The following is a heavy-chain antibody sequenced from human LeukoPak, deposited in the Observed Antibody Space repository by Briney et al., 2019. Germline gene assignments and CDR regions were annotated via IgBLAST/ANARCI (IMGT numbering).Heavy chain of an antibody. V-gene: IGHV3-23*01. Sequence: GGSLRLSCAASGFTFSNYAMSWVRQAPGKGLEWVSAISGSGATTYYADSVKGRFTISRDNSKNTLYLQMNSLRAEDTAVYYCAELGITMIGGVWGKGTTVTISS. CDR3: AELGITMIGGV. J-gene: IGHJ6*04. CDR2: ISGSGATT. D-gene: IGHD3-10*02. CDR1: GFTFSNYA.